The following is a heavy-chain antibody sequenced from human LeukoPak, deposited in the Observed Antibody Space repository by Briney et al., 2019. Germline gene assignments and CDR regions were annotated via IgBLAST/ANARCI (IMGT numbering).Heavy chain of an antibody. CDR1: GYTFTSYY. Sequence: GASVKVSCKASGYTFTSYYMHWVRQAPGQGLEWMGIINPSGGSTSYAQKFQERVTITRDMSTSTAYMELSSLRSEDTAVYYCAVDVIYESDWGQGTLVTVSS. J-gene: IGHJ4*02. CDR3: AVDVIYESD. V-gene: IGHV1-46*01. D-gene: IGHD2/OR15-2a*01. CDR2: INPSGGST.